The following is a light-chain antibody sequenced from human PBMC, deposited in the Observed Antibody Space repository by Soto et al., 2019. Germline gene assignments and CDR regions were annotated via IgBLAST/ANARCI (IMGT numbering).Light chain of an antibody. CDR1: QDISVY. V-gene: IGKV1-27*01. Sequence: DIQMTQSPSSLSASVGDRVTITCRASQDISVYLAWYQQKPGKVPKLLIYSASTLQSGVPSRFSGSGSGTAFTLTISSLQPEDVATYYCQKFNTAPLTLGQGTRLEIK. CDR3: QKFNTAPLT. CDR2: SAS. J-gene: IGKJ5*01.